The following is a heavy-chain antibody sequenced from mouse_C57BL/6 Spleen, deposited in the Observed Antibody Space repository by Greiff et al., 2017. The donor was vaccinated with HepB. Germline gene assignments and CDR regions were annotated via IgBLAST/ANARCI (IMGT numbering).Heavy chain of an antibody. D-gene: IGHD1-1*01. CDR3: ARYPYYYGSRDWYFDV. CDR2: IRNKANGYTT. Sequence: EVMLVESGGGLVQPGGSLSLSCAASGFTFTDYYMSWVRQPPGKALEWLGFIRNKANGYTTEYSASVKGRFTISRDNSQSILYLQMNALRAEDSATYYCARYPYYYGSRDWYFDVWGTGTTVIVSS. J-gene: IGHJ1*03. CDR1: GFTFTDYY. V-gene: IGHV7-3*01.